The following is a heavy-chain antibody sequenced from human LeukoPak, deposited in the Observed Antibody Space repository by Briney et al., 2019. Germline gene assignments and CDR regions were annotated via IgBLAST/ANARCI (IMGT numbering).Heavy chain of an antibody. CDR3: ARADRAAAENY. Sequence: ASVKVSCKASGYTFTSYYMHWVRQAPGQGLEWMGIINPSGGSTSYAQKFQGRVTMTRNTSISTAYMELSSLRSEDTAVYYCARADRAAAENYWGQGTLVTVSS. CDR1: GYTFTSYY. CDR2: INPSGGST. V-gene: IGHV1-46*01. J-gene: IGHJ4*02. D-gene: IGHD6-13*01.